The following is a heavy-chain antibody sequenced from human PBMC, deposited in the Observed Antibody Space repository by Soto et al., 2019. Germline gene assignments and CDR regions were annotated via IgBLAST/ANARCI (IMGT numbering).Heavy chain of an antibody. D-gene: IGHD2-2*01. CDR2: ISPYNGHT. V-gene: IGHV1-18*01. J-gene: IGHJ6*02. CDR1: GYSFTSYG. CDR3: ARDLTIVPATHPRLENYGMDV. Sequence: GASVKVSCKASGYSFTSYGISWVRRAPGQGLEWMGWISPYNGHTQFVQRFQGRVTMTTDTSTKTAYMELRNLRSDDTAHYYCARDLTIVPATHPRLENYGMDVRGQGTTVTVSS.